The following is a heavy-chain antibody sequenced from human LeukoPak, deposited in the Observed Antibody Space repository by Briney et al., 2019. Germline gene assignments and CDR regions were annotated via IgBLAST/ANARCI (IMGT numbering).Heavy chain of an antibody. V-gene: IGHV4-4*02. CDR3: ARRLGVAAIRDQFDC. CDR1: GFTFSNAW. J-gene: IGHJ4*02. Sequence: PGGSLRLSCAASGFTFSNAWMSWVRQAPGKGLEWIGNIYNSGHTYYNPSLESRVTMSVDRTNNQFSLTLNSVTAADTAVYYCARRLGVAAIRDQFDCWGQGTLVTVSS. D-gene: IGHD5-24*01. CDR2: IYNSGHT.